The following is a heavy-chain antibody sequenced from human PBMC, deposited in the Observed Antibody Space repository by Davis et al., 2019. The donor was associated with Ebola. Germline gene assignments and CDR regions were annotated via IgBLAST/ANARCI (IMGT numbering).Heavy chain of an antibody. CDR3: ARDPQYKVLRYFNWFDP. V-gene: IGHV3-30-3*01. CDR2: ISYDGSNK. J-gene: IGHJ5*02. CDR1: GFTFSSYA. D-gene: IGHD3-9*01. Sequence: PGGSLRLSCAASGFTFSSYAMHWVRQAPGKGLEWVAVISYDGSNKYYADSVKGRFTISRDNSKNTLYLQMNSLRAEDTAVYYCARDPQYKVLRYFNWFDPWGQGTLVTVSS.